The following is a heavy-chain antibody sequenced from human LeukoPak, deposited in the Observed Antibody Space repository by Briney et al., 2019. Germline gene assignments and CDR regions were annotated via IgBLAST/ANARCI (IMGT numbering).Heavy chain of an antibody. J-gene: IGHJ4*02. CDR1: GFTFRNHW. V-gene: IGHV3-74*03. CDR2: ISTDGSST. Sequence: PARSLRLSCAASGFTFRNHWMHWVRQTPGKGLVWVSRISTDGSSTTYADSVKGRFTISRDNAKNTLYLQMNNLRAEDTAMYYCARDQRVTGRPDIDYWGQGTLVIVSS. CDR3: ARDQRVTGRPDIDY. D-gene: IGHD6-6*01.